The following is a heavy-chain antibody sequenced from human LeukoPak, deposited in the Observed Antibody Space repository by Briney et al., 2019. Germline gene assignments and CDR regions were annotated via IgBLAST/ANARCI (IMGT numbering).Heavy chain of an antibody. J-gene: IGHJ4*02. CDR1: GFTFSSHS. Sequence: GGSLRLSCAASGFTFSSHSMNWVRQAPGKGLEWVSYISSSGSTIYYADSVKGRFTISRDNAKNSLYLQMSSLRDEDTAVYYCARDLEGYRGYGFDYWGQGTLVTVPS. D-gene: IGHD5-18*01. V-gene: IGHV3-48*02. CDR3: ARDLEGYRGYGFDY. CDR2: ISSSGSTI.